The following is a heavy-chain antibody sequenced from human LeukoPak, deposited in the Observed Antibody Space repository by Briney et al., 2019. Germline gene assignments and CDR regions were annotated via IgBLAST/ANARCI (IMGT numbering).Heavy chain of an antibody. CDR1: GFTFSRYA. Sequence: AGGSLRLSCSASGFTFSRYAMHWVRQAPGKGLEYVSAISSNGGSTYYADSVKGRFTISRDNYKNTLYLQMNSLRAEDTAVYYCAKDPDMSTVTVDYWGQGTLVTVSS. V-gene: IGHV3-64*04. J-gene: IGHJ4*02. CDR2: ISSNGGST. CDR3: AKDPDMSTVTVDY. D-gene: IGHD4-17*01.